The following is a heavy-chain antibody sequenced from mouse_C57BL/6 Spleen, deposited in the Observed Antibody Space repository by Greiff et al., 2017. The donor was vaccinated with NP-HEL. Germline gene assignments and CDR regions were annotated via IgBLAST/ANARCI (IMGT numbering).Heavy chain of an antibody. J-gene: IGHJ2*01. CDR3: AGRTGWGYFDY. CDR2: ISSGGSYT. D-gene: IGHD4-1*01. Sequence: EVQGVESGGDLVKPGGSLKLSCAASGFTFSSYGMSWVRQTPDKRLEWVATISSGGSYTYYPDSVKGRFTLSRDNATNTPYLQMSSLKSEDTVMYYGAGRTGWGYFDYWGQGTTLTVSS. V-gene: IGHV5-6*01. CDR1: GFTFSSYG.